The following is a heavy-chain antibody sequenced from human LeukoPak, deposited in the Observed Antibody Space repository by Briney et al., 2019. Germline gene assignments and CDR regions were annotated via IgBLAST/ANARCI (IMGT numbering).Heavy chain of an antibody. CDR2: MYHSGDT. D-gene: IGHD2-2*01. Sequence: SEALSLTCTVSGYSVSSGYYWGWIRQPPGKGLEWIGSMYHSGDTYYNPSLKSRVTISVDTSKNQLSLKLSSVTAADTAVYYCARSKAHLSTSWYGTWFDPWGQGTLVTVSS. CDR1: GYSVSSGYY. J-gene: IGHJ5*02. V-gene: IGHV4-38-2*02. CDR3: ARSKAHLSTSWYGTWFDP.